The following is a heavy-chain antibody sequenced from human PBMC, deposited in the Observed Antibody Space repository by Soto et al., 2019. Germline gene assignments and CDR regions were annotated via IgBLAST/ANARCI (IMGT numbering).Heavy chain of an antibody. Sequence: GGSLRLSCAASGFTFSSYSMNWVRQAPGKGLEWLSYISTSSRTTYYADSVKGRFTISRDNSKNTLYLQMNSLRAEDTAVYYCAKGYGSGWDFDYWGQGTLVTVSS. D-gene: IGHD6-19*01. CDR2: ISTSSRTT. J-gene: IGHJ4*02. CDR3: AKGYGSGWDFDY. V-gene: IGHV3-48*01. CDR1: GFTFSSYS.